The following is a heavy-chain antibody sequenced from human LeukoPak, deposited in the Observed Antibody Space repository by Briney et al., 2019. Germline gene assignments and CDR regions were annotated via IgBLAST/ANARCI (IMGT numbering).Heavy chain of an antibody. V-gene: IGHV6-1*01. Sequence: SQTLSLTCAISGDSVSNNNAAWNWIRQSPSRGLEWLGRTYYRSKWSSYYSLSVKNRITINPDTSKNQFSLQLNSVTPEDTAVYYCARGNGYCLDYWGQGVLVTVSS. J-gene: IGHJ4*02. CDR1: GDSVSNNNAA. D-gene: IGHD5-24*01. CDR3: ARGNGYCLDY. CDR2: TYYRSKWSS.